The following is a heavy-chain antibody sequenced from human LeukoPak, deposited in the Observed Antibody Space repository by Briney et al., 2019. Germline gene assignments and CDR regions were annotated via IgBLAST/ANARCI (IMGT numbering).Heavy chain of an antibody. Sequence: GASVKVSCKASGYTFTGYYMHWVRQAPGQGLEWMGWINPNSGGTNYAQKFQGRVTMTRDTSISTAYMELSRLRPDDTAVYYCARDLAAAGTSIGFDPWGQGTLVTVSS. D-gene: IGHD6-13*01. V-gene: IGHV1-2*02. CDR3: ARDLAAAGTSIGFDP. CDR2: INPNSGGT. CDR1: GYTFTGYY. J-gene: IGHJ5*02.